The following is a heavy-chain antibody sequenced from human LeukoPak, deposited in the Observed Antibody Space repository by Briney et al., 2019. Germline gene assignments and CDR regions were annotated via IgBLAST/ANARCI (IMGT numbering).Heavy chain of an antibody. CDR2: ISSSSTI. J-gene: IGHJ6*03. D-gene: IGHD3-3*01. Sequence: GGSLRLSCAVSGFTVSNYGMTWVRQAPGKGLEWVSYISSSSTIYYADSVKGRFTISRDNAKNSLYLQMNSLRAEDTAVYYCARVGLRFLEWLRIYYYYYMDVWGKGTTVTVSS. CDR1: GFTVSNYG. CDR3: ARVGLRFLEWLRIYYYYYMDV. V-gene: IGHV3-48*01.